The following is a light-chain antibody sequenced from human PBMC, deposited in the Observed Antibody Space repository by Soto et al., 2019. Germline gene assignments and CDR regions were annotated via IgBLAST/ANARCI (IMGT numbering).Light chain of an antibody. V-gene: IGKV3-11*01. Sequence: EIVLTQSPATLSLSPGESATLSCRASQSVSSYLAWYQQKPGQAPRLLIYDASNRATGIPARFSGSGSGTDFTLTISSLEPEDFAVYYCQQRETFGPGTKVDIK. CDR2: DAS. J-gene: IGKJ3*01. CDR3: QQRET. CDR1: QSVSSY.